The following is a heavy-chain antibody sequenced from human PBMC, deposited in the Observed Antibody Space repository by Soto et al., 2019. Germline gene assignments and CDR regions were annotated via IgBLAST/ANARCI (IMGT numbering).Heavy chain of an antibody. J-gene: IGHJ4*02. D-gene: IGHD4-4*01. CDR2: ISGSGLST. V-gene: IGHV3-23*01. CDR1: GFTCSSYA. Sequence: HPGGSLRLSCAASGFTCSSYAMTWVRQAPGKGLEWVSVISGSGLSTDYADSVKGRFTISRDDSKNTLYLQMNSLRAEDTAVYYCAKSTVPEYWGQGTLVTVSS. CDR3: AKSTVPEY.